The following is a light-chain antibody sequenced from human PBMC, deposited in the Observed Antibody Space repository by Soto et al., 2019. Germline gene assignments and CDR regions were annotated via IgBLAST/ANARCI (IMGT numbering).Light chain of an antibody. CDR3: HQYDSSPVT. CDR1: QSVSSSY. Sequence: EIVLTQSPGTLSLSPGERATLSCRASQSVSSSYLAWYQQKPGQAPRLLIYGASSRATGIPDRFSGSGSGTDFTLTVSRLEREDIAVYYCHQYDSSPVTFGQGTKVEIK. CDR2: GAS. J-gene: IGKJ1*01. V-gene: IGKV3-20*01.